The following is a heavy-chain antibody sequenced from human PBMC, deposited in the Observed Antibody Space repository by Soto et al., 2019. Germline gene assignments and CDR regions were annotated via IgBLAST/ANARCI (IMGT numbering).Heavy chain of an antibody. CDR3: ARDSRSAFGAAGGYFDY. CDR2: TRNKANSFTT. J-gene: IGHJ4*02. CDR1: GFTFSDHY. Sequence: GGSLRLSCAASGFTFSDHYMDWVRQAPGKGLEWVGLTRNKANSFTTEYAASVKGRFTISRDDSKNSLSLQMNNLKTEDSAVYYCARDSRSAFGAAGGYFDYWGQGTLVTVSS. D-gene: IGHD3-10*01. V-gene: IGHV3-72*01.